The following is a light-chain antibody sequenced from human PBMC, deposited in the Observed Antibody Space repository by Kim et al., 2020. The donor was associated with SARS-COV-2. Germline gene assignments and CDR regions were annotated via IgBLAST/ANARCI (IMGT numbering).Light chain of an antibody. CDR3: QAWDSSTAV. V-gene: IGLV3-1*01. CDR2: QDS. CDR1: KVEDNF. Sequence: PSQTAAMTCSGDKVEDNFAYCDQQKPGQSPVLVVYQDSKRPSGIPERFSGSTSGNTATLTIGGTQAMDEADYYCQAWDSSTAVFGGGTQLTVL. J-gene: IGLJ2*01.